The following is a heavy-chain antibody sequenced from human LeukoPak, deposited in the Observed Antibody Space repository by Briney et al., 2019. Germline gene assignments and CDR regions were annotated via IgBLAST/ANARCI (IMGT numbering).Heavy chain of an antibody. Sequence: GGSLRLSCAASGFTVSNNYMTWVRQAPGKGPEWVSLIDFGGITYYADSVKGRFTISRDNSKNTLYLQMNSLRADDTAVYYCASTYDSSGHYPDYWGQGTLVTVSS. CDR1: GFTVSNNY. CDR3: ASTYDSSGHYPDY. CDR2: IDFGGIT. J-gene: IGHJ4*02. D-gene: IGHD3-22*01. V-gene: IGHV3-53*01.